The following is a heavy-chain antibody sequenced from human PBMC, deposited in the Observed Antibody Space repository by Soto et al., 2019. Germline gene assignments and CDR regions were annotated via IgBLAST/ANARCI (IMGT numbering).Heavy chain of an antibody. J-gene: IGHJ4*02. CDR3: AKDPGARGDHY. CDR1: GFTFSSYG. Sequence: PGGSLRLSCAASGFTFSSYGMHWVRQAPGKGLEWVAVISYDGSNKYYADSVKGRFTISRDNSKNTLYLQMNSLRAEDTAVYYCAKDPGARGDHYWGQGTLVTVSS. CDR2: ISYDGSNK. V-gene: IGHV3-30*18.